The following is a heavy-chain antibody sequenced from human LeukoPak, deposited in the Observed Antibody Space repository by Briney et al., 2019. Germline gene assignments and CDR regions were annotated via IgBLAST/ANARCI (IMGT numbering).Heavy chain of an antibody. Sequence: GGSLRLSCAASGFTVSSTYMSWVRQAPGKGLEWVSVIYKDGKIYYIDSVKGRFTISRDASKNTLYLQMNSLRVEDTAVYYCASRHCSGGDCYFAGADPFDHWGQGTLVTVSS. CDR3: ASRHCSGGDCYFAGADPFDH. J-gene: IGHJ4*02. V-gene: IGHV3-53*01. D-gene: IGHD2-21*01. CDR2: IYKDGKI. CDR1: GFTVSSTY.